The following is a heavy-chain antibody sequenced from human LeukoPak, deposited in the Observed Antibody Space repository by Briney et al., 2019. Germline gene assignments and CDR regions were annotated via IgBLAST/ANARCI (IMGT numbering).Heavy chain of an antibody. V-gene: IGHV4-34*01. CDR3: ASGYSSSPFGYYYYYMDV. Sequence: SETLSLTCAVYGGSFSGYYWSWIRQPPGKGLEWIGEINHSGSTNYNPSLKSRVTISVDTSKNQFSLKLSSVTAADTAVYYCASGYSSSPFGYYYYYMDVLGNGTTVTVSS. CDR1: GGSFSGYY. J-gene: IGHJ6*03. CDR2: INHSGST. D-gene: IGHD6-6*01.